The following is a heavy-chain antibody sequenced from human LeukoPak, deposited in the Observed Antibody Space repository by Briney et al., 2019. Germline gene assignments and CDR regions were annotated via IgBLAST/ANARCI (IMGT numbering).Heavy chain of an antibody. CDR3: AKDLAAVAAY. J-gene: IGHJ4*02. D-gene: IGHD6-19*01. V-gene: IGHV3-30*18. CDR1: GFTFSSYG. Sequence: GRSLRLSCAASGFTFSSYGMHWVRQAPGKGLEWVAVISYDGSNKYYADSVKGRFTISRDNSKNTLYLQMNSLRAEDTAVYYCAKDLAAVAAYWGQGTLVTVSS. CDR2: ISYDGSNK.